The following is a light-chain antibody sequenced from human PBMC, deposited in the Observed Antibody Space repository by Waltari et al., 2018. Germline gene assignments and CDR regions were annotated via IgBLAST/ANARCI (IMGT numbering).Light chain of an antibody. CDR2: DVN. CDR3: NSFTDTASWV. Sequence: QSALTQPASVSGSPGESITISCTGTSSDVGGHNHVSWYQHHPGKAPKLIIHDVNKRPSGVSNLFSGSKSDTTASLTISGLQAEDEADYYCNSFTDTASWVFGGGTKLTVL. CDR1: SSDVGGHNH. V-gene: IGLV2-14*03. J-gene: IGLJ3*02.